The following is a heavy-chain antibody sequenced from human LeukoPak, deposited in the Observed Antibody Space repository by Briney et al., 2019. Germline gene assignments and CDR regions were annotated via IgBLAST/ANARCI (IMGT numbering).Heavy chain of an antibody. CDR1: GYTFTGYY. CDR2: INPNSGGT. D-gene: IGHD6-6*01. CDR3: ARVIAAQIWFDP. Sequence: ASVKLSCTASGYTFTGYYMHWVRQAPGQGLEWMGWINPNSGGTNYAQKFQGRVTMTRDTSISTAYMELSRLRSDDTAVYYCARVIAAQIWFDPWGQGTLVTVSS. V-gene: IGHV1-2*02. J-gene: IGHJ5*02.